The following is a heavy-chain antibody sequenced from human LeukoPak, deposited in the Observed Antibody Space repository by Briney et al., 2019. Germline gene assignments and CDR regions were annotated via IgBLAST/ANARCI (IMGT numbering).Heavy chain of an antibody. J-gene: IGHJ3*02. CDR3: ARDNVASGYDAFDI. V-gene: IGHV3-74*01. CDR2: INSDGSST. D-gene: IGHD3-22*01. CDR1: GFTFSSYW. Sequence: TGGSLRLSCAASGFTFSSYWMHWVRQAPGKGLVWVSRINSDGSSTSYADSVKGRFTISRHNSKNTLYLQMNSLRAEDTAVYYCARDNVASGYDAFDIWGQGTMVTVSS.